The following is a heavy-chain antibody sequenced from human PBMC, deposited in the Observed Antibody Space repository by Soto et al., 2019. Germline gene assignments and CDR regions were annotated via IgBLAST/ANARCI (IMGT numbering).Heavy chain of an antibody. CDR3: AKLRDFVVLPAGILDY. Sequence: GGSLRLSCAASGFTFSSYGISWIRLSPGKGLEWVSVISGGGDTTYYTPSVKGRFTISRDDFRNPLYLQMNSLRTEDTAIYYCAKLRDFVVLPAGILDYWGPGTLVTVSS. J-gene: IGHJ4*02. CDR1: GFTFSSYG. V-gene: IGHV3-23*01. CDR2: ISGGGDTT. D-gene: IGHD2-8*01.